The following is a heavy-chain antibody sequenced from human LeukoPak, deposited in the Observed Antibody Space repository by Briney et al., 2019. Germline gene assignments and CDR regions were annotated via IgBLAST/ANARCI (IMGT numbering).Heavy chain of an antibody. V-gene: IGHV3-11*03. Sequence: GGSLRLSCAASGFTFSDYYMSWIRQAPGKGLEWVSYISSSSSYTNYADSVKGRFTISRDNAKNSLYLQMNSLRAEDTAVYYCARPSEERDYYDSSDYYPYWGQGTLVTVSS. CDR2: ISSSSSYT. CDR1: GFTFSDYY. CDR3: ARPSEERDYYDSSDYYPY. D-gene: IGHD3-22*01. J-gene: IGHJ4*02.